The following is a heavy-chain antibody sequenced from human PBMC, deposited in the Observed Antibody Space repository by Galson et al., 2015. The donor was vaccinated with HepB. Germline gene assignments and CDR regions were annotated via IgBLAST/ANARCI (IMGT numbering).Heavy chain of an antibody. CDR2: ISYDGSNT. Sequence: SLRLSCAASGFIFSSRGMHWVRQAPGKGLEWVAVISYDGSNTYYADSVKGRFTISRDNSKNTLYLQMNSLRAEDTAVYYCAKDVRGVTGVPGAMYYFDYWGQGTLATVSS. V-gene: IGHV3-30*18. D-gene: IGHD3-10*02. CDR1: GFIFSSRG. CDR3: AKDVRGVTGVPGAMYYFDY. J-gene: IGHJ4*02.